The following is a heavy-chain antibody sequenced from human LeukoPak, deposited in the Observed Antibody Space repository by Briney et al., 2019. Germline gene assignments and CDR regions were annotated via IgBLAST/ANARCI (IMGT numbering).Heavy chain of an antibody. CDR2: ISAYNGNT. V-gene: IGHV1-18*01. J-gene: IGHJ6*03. CDR3: ARGRSGYYDFWSGRPYYYYYMDV. D-gene: IGHD3-3*01. Sequence: GASVKVSCKASGYTFTSYGISWVRQAPGQGLEWMGWISAYNGNTNYAQKFQGRVTITRNTSISTAYMELSSLRSEDTAVYYCARGRSGYYDFWSGRPYYYYYMDVWGKGTTVTVSS. CDR1: GYTFTSYG.